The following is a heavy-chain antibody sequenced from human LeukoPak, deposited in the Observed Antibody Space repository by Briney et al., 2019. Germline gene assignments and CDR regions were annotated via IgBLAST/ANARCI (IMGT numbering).Heavy chain of an antibody. CDR3: ARGRPYSASYYDSDY. D-gene: IGHD1-26*01. J-gene: IGHJ4*02. V-gene: IGHV4-4*07. CDR1: GGSISNYY. CDR2: IYASGST. Sequence: SETLSLTCSVSGGSISNYYWSWIRQPAGKELEWIGRIYASGSTNHNPSLKSRVTMSVDTSKNQFSLKLSSVTAAGTAMYYCARGRPYSASYYDSDYWGQGTLVTVSS.